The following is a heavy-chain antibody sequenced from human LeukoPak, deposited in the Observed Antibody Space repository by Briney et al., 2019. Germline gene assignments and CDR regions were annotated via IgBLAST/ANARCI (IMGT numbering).Heavy chain of an antibody. CDR2: ISSSSRYI. V-gene: IGHV3-21*01. Sequence: AGGSLRLSCAASGFTFSSFSMNWVRQAPGKGLEWVSSISSSSRYIYYADSVKGRFTISRDNAKNSLYLQMNSLRAEDMAVYYCASPFDPWGQGTLVTVSS. CDR1: GFTFSSFS. J-gene: IGHJ5*02. CDR3: ASPFDP.